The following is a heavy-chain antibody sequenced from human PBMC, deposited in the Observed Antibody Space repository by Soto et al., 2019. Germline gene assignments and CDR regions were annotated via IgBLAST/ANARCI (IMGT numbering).Heavy chain of an antibody. V-gene: IGHV3-15*01. CDR2: IKSNRDAGVI. CDR3: TTGSQNTYCRGGSCYFDY. D-gene: IGHD2-15*01. Sequence: PGGSLRLSCGASGFTFGDAWRHWVRPSPVTGLEWLGRIKSNRDAGVIDYCRPVNGRFTSSRDDSKNMLYLQMNSLGTEDTGVYFCTTGSQNTYCRGGSCYFDYWGRGTQVTVSS. CDR1: GFTFGDAW. J-gene: IGHJ4*02.